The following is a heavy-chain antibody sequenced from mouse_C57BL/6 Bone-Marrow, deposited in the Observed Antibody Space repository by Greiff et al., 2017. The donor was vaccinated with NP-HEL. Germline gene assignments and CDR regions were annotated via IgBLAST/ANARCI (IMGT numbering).Heavy chain of an antibody. J-gene: IGHJ3*01. V-gene: IGHV5-9-1*02. Sequence: EVMLVESGEGLVKPGGSLKLSCAASGFTFSSYAMSWVRQTPEKRLEWVAYISSGGDYIYYADTVKGRFTISRDNARNTLYLQMSSLKSEDTAMYYCTRDRGDDWFAYWGQGTLVTVSA. D-gene: IGHD2-14*01. CDR1: GFTFSSYA. CDR3: TRDRGDDWFAY. CDR2: ISSGGDYI.